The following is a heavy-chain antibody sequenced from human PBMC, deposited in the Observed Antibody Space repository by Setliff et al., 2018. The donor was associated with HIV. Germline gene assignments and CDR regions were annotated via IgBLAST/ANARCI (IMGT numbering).Heavy chain of an antibody. Sequence: SETLSLTCAVSGDSINTPHCWSWVRQSLEKGPEWIGEVCQRGGINYNPFLWSRASISMDKPRNYFSLEMASMTAAGTAVYFCVRNHEWALGTWGQGLLVTVSS. V-gene: IGHV4-4*02. CDR2: VCQRGGI. J-gene: IGHJ5*02. D-gene: IGHD1-26*01. CDR1: GDSINTPHC. CDR3: VRNHEWALGT.